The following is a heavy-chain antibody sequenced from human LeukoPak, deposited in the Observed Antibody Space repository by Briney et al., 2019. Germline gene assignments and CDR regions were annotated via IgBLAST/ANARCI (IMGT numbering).Heavy chain of an antibody. CDR3: ARMQVFDP. CDR1: GFSFSSYW. J-gene: IGHJ5*02. Sequence: GGSLRLSCAASGFSFSSYWMSWVRQAPGKGLEWVSSISSSSSYIYYADSVKGRFTISRDNAKNSLYLQMNSLRAEDTAVYYCARMQVFDPWGQGTLVTVSS. V-gene: IGHV3-21*01. CDR2: ISSSSSYI.